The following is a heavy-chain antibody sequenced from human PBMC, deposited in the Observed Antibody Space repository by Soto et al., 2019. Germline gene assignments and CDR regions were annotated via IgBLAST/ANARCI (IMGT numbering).Heavy chain of an antibody. V-gene: IGHV3-30*03. CDR3: ARYGSGSNLKDPFDY. J-gene: IGHJ4*02. CDR1: GFTFSSYG. CDR2: ISYDGSIK. D-gene: IGHD3-10*01. Sequence: GGSLRLSCAASGFTFSSYGMHWVRQAPGKGLEWVSVISYDGSIKYYADSVKGRFTISRDNAKYSLYLQLNSLRAEDTAVYYCARYGSGSNLKDPFDYWGQGTLVTVSS.